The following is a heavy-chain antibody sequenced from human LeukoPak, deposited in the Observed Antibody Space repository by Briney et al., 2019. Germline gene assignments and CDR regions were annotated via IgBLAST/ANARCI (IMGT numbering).Heavy chain of an antibody. CDR1: GFTFSSYG. D-gene: IGHD3-9*01. CDR3: AKSVYDILTGYYLYYFDY. Sequence: GRSLRLSCAASGFTFSSYGMHWVRQAPGKGLEWVSAISGSGGSTYYADSVKGRFTISRDNSKNTLYLQMNSLRAEDTAVYYCAKSVYDILTGYYLYYFDYWGQGTLVTVSS. V-gene: IGHV3-23*01. J-gene: IGHJ4*02. CDR2: ISGSGGST.